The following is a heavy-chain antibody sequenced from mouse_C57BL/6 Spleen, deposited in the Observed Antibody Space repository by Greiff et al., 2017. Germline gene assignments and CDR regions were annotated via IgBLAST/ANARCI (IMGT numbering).Heavy chain of an antibody. V-gene: IGHV1-55*01. CDR2: IYPGSGST. J-gene: IGHJ1*03. CDR3: ARYTTVVAPYWYFDV. D-gene: IGHD1-1*01. Sequence: QVQLQQSGAELVKPGASVKMSCKASGYTFTSYWITWVKQRPGQGLEWIGDIYPGSGSTNYNEKFKSKATLTVDTSSSTAYMQLSSLTSEDSAVYYCARYTTVVAPYWYFDVWGTGTTVTVSS. CDR1: GYTFTSYW.